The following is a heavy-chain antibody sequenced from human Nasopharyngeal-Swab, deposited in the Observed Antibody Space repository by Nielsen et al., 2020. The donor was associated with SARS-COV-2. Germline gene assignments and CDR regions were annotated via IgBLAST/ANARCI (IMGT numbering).Heavy chain of an antibody. CDR2: INPNSGGT. V-gene: IGHV1-2*06. D-gene: IGHD6-13*01. CDR3: ARDPSIAAAGTTAHFDY. J-gene: IGHJ4*02. CDR1: VYTFTGYY. Sequence: ASVKVSCKASVYTFTGYYMHWARQAPGQGLEWMGRINPNSGGTNYAQKFQGRVTMTRDTSISTAYMELSRLRSDDTAVYYCARDPSIAAAGTTAHFDYWGQGTLVTVSS.